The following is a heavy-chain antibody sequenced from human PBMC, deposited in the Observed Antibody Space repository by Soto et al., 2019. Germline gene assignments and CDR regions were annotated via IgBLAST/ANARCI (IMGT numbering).Heavy chain of an antibody. V-gene: IGHV1-69*02. CDR2: IIPILGIA. J-gene: IGHJ4*02. Sequence: QVQLVQSGAEVKKPGSSVKVSCKASGGTFSSYTISWVRQAPGQGLEWMGRIIPILGIANYAQKFQGRVTITADKSTSTAYMELSSLRSEDTAVEYGATRRGDGYNDYWGQGTLVTVSS. CDR3: ATRRGDGYNDY. CDR1: GGTFSSYT. D-gene: IGHD3-10*01.